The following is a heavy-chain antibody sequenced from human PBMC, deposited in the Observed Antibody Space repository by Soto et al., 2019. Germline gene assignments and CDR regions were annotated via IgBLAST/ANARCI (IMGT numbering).Heavy chain of an antibody. CDR2: ISPDGRTT. J-gene: IGHJ4*02. D-gene: IGHD3-10*01. CDR1: GFSFSHYW. CDR3: ADSWLPTSY. V-gene: IGHV3-74*01. Sequence: RGSLRLSCAASGFSFSHYWMHWVRQAPGKGLVWVSRISPDGRTTAYADSVKGRFTISRDNAKSTLYLQMNSLTVEDGAVYYCADSWLPTSYWGPGTLVTVSS.